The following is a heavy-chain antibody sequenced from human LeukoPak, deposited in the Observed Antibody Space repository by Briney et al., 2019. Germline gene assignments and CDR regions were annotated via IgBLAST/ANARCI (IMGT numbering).Heavy chain of an antibody. CDR3: ARGGGYSGYDNYFDY. CDR2: SYYNGRT. J-gene: IGHJ4*02. V-gene: IGHV4-59*01. D-gene: IGHD5-12*01. CDR1: GGSISTYH. Sequence: SETLSLTCTVSGGSISTYHWSWIRQPPGKGLEWIGYSYYNGRTSYNPSLKSRVIISVDASKNQFSLRPTSVTTADTAVYFCARGGGYSGYDNYFDYWGQGALVTGSS.